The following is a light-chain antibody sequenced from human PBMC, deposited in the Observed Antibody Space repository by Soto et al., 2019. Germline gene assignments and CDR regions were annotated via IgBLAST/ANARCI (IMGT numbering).Light chain of an antibody. CDR3: QQTYNSPRT. J-gene: IGKJ1*01. V-gene: IGKV1-39*01. Sequence: DLQMTQSPSSLSASVADRVTITCRASQSIRRSLNWYRQEPGKAPKLLIYAASSLQSGVPSRFSGSGYGTDFTLTISSLQPEDFAIYYCQQTYNSPRTFGQGTKVEIK. CDR2: AAS. CDR1: QSIRRS.